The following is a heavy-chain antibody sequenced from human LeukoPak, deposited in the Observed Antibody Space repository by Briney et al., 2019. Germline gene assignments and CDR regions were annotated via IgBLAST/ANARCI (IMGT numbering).Heavy chain of an antibody. J-gene: IGHJ5*02. CDR1: GGSISSSSYY. CDR2: IYYSGST. D-gene: IGHD3-3*01. V-gene: IGHV4-39*01. Sequence: SETLSLTCTVSGGSISSSSYYWGWIRQPPGKGLEWIGSIYYSGSTYYNPSLKSRVTISVDTSKNQFSLKLSSVTAADTAVYYCARQLNDYDLWSGFMNWFDPWGQGTLVTVSS. CDR3: ARQLNDYDLWSGFMNWFDP.